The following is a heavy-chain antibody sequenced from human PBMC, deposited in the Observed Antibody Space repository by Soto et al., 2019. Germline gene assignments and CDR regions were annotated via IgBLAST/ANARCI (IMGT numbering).Heavy chain of an antibody. CDR1: GFTFSTYA. D-gene: IGHD6-19*01. J-gene: IGHJ3*02. CDR2: IRGSGGNT. V-gene: IGHV3-23*01. CDR3: ARVKAQILSSGWYGGDDI. Sequence: EVQLLESGGGLVQPGGSLRLSCAASGFTFSTYAMSWVRQAPGKGLEWVATIRGSGGNTHYADSVKGRFTTSRDNSENTVYLQMNSLRAEETAVYYGARVKAQILSSGWYGGDDIWGHGTMVTVSS.